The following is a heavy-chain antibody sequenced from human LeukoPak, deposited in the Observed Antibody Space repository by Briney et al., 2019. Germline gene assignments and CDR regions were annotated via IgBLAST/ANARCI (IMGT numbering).Heavy chain of an antibody. CDR3: ADLAITMIGGV. CDR2: ISSSGSTI. CDR1: GFTFSSYE. D-gene: IGHD3-10*02. J-gene: IGHJ6*03. V-gene: IGHV3-48*03. Sequence: GGSLRLSCAASGFTFSSYEINWVRQAPGKGLEWVSYISSSGSTIYYADSVNGRFTSSRDNAKNSLYLQMNSLSAEDTPVYYCADLAITMIGGVWGTGTTVTTSS.